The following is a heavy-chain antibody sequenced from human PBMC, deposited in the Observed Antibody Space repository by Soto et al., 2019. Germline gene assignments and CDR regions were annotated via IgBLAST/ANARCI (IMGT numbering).Heavy chain of an antibody. CDR3: ARDDRASGNLDY. D-gene: IGHD1-26*01. CDR2: IIPILGTA. V-gene: IGHV1-69*13. CDR1: GGTFSSYA. Sequence: SVKVSCKASGGTFSSYAISWVRQAPGQGLEWMGGIIPILGTANYAQKFQGRVTITADESTSTAYMELSSLRSEDTAVYYCARDDRASGNLDYWGQGTLVTVSS. J-gene: IGHJ4*02.